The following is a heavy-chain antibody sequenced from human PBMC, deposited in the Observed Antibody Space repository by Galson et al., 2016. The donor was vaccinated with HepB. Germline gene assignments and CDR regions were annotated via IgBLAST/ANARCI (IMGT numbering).Heavy chain of an antibody. J-gene: IGHJ4*02. Sequence: SLRLSCAASGFTFVNYAFHRVRQAPGKGLEWVAVISNDGSHAFYADSARGRFTISRDDSTNTVYLQMNSLRAEDTAVYYCARDYEGGTYSGHYFRSWGQGTLVTVSS. CDR1: GFTFVNYA. V-gene: IGHV3-30*04. CDR2: ISNDGSHA. D-gene: IGHD1-26*01. CDR3: ARDYEGGTYSGHYFRS.